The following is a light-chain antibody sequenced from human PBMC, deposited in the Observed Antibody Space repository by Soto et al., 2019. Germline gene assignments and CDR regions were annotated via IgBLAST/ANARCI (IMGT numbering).Light chain of an antibody. V-gene: IGKV1-12*01. CDR3: QQANSFTIT. CDR2: EAT. CDR1: QRLKW. Sequence: DIHMTQFPSSVSASVGYIFTITCRASQRLKWLAWYQQKQGKAPKLLIYEATNLQSGVPPRLRGSGSGTDLTITISSMQPEDFETYFCQQANSFTITFGQGTRLEIK. J-gene: IGKJ5*01.